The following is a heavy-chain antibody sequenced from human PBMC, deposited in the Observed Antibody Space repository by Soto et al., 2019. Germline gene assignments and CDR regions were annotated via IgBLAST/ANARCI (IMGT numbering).Heavy chain of an antibody. V-gene: IGHV1-69*10. CDR1: GGTFSSYA. Sequence: GASGKVSCKASGGTFSSYAISWVRQAPGRGLEWMGWINAILGITNYAQKFQGRVTITRDKSASTAYMELSSLRSEDTAVYYCARDCVTMFGVVPNWFDPWGQGTLVTVSS. CDR2: INAILGIT. J-gene: IGHJ5*02. D-gene: IGHD3-3*01. CDR3: ARDCVTMFGVVPNWFDP.